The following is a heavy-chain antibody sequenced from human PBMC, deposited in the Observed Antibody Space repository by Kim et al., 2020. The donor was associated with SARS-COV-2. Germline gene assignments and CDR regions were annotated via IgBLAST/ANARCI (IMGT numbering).Heavy chain of an antibody. D-gene: IGHD6-13*01. CDR2: ISGSGGST. CDR3: AKDPLGSSWRYYFDY. Sequence: GGSLRLSCAASGFTFSSYAMSWVRQAPGKGLEWVSAISGSGGSTYYADSVKGRFTISRDNSKNTLYLQMNSLRAEDTAVYYCAKDPLGSSWRYYFDYWGQGTLVTVSS. CDR1: GFTFSSYA. J-gene: IGHJ4*02. V-gene: IGHV3-23*01.